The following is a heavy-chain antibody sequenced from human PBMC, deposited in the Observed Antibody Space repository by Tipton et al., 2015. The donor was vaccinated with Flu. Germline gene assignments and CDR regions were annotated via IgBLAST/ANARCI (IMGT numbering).Heavy chain of an antibody. D-gene: IGHD3-10*01. CDR3: ARDRASGSYPYYYYGMDV. J-gene: IGHJ6*02. Sequence: LRLSCTVSGGSISSGGYYWGWIRQPPGKGLEWIGSIYYSGSTYYNPSLKSRVTISVDTSKNQFSLKLSSVTAADTAVYYCARDRASGSYPYYYYGMDVWGQGTTVTVSS. CDR2: IYYSGST. CDR1: GGSISSGGYY. V-gene: IGHV4-39*07.